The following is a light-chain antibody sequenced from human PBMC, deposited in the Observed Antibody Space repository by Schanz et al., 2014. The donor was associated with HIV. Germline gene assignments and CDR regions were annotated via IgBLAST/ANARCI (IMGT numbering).Light chain of an antibody. CDR3: LQDYNYPFT. CDR2: DAS. CDR1: QGIRRD. J-gene: IGKJ3*01. Sequence: IQMTQSPSSLSASVGDRVTITCRASQGIRRDLGWFQQKPGKPPKRLIHDASTLQSGVPSRFSGSGSGTQFTLTISSLQPEDFGTYYCLQDYNYPFTFGPGTKVEIK. V-gene: IGKV1-6*01.